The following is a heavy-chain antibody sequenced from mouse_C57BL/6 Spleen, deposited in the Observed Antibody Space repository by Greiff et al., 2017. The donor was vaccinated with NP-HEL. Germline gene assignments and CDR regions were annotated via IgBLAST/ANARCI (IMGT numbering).Heavy chain of an antibody. D-gene: IGHD1-1*01. J-gene: IGHJ4*01. V-gene: IGHV5-17*01. CDR1: GFTFSDYG. CDR2: ISSGSSTI. CDR3: ARASYYGYYYAMDY. Sequence: EVKLMESGGGLVKPGGSLKLSCAASGFTFSDYGMHWVRQAPEKGLEWVAYISSGSSTIYYADTVKGRFTISRDNAKNTLFLQMTSLRSEDTAMYYCARASYYGYYYAMDYWGQGTSVTVSS.